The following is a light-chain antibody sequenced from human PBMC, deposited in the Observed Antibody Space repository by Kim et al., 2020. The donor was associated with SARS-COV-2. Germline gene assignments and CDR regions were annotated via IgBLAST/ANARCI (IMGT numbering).Light chain of an antibody. CDR3: QVWDSSSDEMV. Sequence: SYELTQPPSVSVAPGKTARITCGGNNIGSNNVHWYQQKPGQAPVLVIYYDSDRPSGIPERFSGSNSGNTATLTISRVETGDEADYYCQVWDSSSDEMVFG. V-gene: IGLV3-21*04. CDR1: NIGSNN. CDR2: YDS. J-gene: IGLJ2*01.